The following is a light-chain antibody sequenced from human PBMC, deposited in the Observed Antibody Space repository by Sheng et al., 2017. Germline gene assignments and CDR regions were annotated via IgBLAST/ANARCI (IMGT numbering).Light chain of an antibody. J-gene: IGLJ2*01. CDR3: QVWDGSSDQEV. CDR1: NIGRKS. CDR2: DDS. V-gene: IGLV3-21*02. Sequence: SYVLTQPPSVSVAPGQTARITCGGNNIGRKSVHWYQQKPGQAPVLVVHDDSDRPSGIPERFSGSNSGNTATLTISRVEAGDEADYYCQVWDGSSDQEVFGGGTKLTVL.